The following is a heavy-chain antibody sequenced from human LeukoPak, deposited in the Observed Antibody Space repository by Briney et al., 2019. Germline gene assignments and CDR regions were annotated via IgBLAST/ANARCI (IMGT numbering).Heavy chain of an antibody. CDR2: ICSNGDNT. CDR1: GFTFSTYV. CDR3: VRGTGY. V-gene: IGHV3-64D*06. Sequence: GGSLRLSCSVSGFTFSTYVMHWVRQVPGKGLEYVSAICSNGDNTYYADSVKGRFTISRDNSKNTLYLQMSSLRADDTAVYYCVRGTGYWGQGTLVTVSS. J-gene: IGHJ4*02.